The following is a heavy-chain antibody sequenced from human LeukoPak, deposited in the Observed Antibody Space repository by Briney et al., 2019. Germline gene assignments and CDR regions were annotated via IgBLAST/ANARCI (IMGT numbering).Heavy chain of an antibody. CDR3: ASLSPDTAMVTFPYAFDI. CDR1: GGTFSSYA. Sequence: SVKVSCKASGGTFSSYAISWVRQAPGQGLEWMGRIIPIFGTANYAQKFQCRVTITTDESTSTAYMELSSLRSEDTAVYYCASLSPDTAMVTFPYAFDIWGQGTMVTVSS. CDR2: IIPIFGTA. V-gene: IGHV1-69*05. D-gene: IGHD5-18*01. J-gene: IGHJ3*02.